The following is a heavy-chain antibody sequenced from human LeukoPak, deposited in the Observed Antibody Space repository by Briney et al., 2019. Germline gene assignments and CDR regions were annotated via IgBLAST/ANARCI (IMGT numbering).Heavy chain of an antibody. Sequence: GESLKISCNVSGYTFTNYWIGWVRQMPGKGLEWMGIIYPGDSDTRYSPSFQGQVTISADKSIGTAYLQWGSLKASDTAIYYCARTPGSSFGYFDYWGQGTLVTVSS. CDR1: GYTFTNYW. D-gene: IGHD1-26*01. CDR3: ARTPGSSFGYFDY. J-gene: IGHJ4*02. V-gene: IGHV5-51*01. CDR2: IYPGDSDT.